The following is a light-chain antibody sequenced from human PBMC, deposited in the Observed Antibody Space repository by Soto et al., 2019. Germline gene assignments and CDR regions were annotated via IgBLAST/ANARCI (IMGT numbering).Light chain of an antibody. Sequence: QSVLTQPASVSGSPGQSITISCTGTRSDVGGYNYVSWYQHHPGKAPKLLIYEVTNRPAEVSNRFSGSKSSITASLTISGLQSEDEADYYCSSYTSGSTVIFGGGTKGTVL. CDR1: RSDVGGYNY. V-gene: IGLV2-14*01. CDR2: EVT. CDR3: SSYTSGSTVI. J-gene: IGLJ2*01.